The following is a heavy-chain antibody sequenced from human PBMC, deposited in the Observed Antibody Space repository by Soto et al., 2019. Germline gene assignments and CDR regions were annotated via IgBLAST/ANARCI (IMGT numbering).Heavy chain of an antibody. J-gene: IGHJ6*02. CDR2: IIPIFGTA. Sequence: QVQLVQSGAEVKKPGSSVKVSCKASGGTFSSYAISWVRQAPGQGLEWMGGIIPIFGTANYAQKFQGRVTITADETTGTGCRELRRLRSEGPAVYYCARDGRWEPTTDSYGMDVWGQGTTVTVSS. CDR1: GGTFSSYA. V-gene: IGHV1-69*12. D-gene: IGHD1-26*01. CDR3: ARDGRWEPTTDSYGMDV.